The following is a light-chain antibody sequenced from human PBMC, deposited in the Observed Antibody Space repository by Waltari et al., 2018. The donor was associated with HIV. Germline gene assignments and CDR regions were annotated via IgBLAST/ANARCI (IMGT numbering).Light chain of an antibody. J-gene: IGKJ3*01. CDR3: QQRSNWLFT. Sequence: EIVLTQSPATLSLSPGDRATLCCRASQSVSSYLAWYQQKPGQAPRLLIYDASNRATGIPARFSGSGSRTDFTLTISSLEPEDFAVYYCQQRSNWLFTFGPGTKVDIK. CDR1: QSVSSY. CDR2: DAS. V-gene: IGKV3-11*01.